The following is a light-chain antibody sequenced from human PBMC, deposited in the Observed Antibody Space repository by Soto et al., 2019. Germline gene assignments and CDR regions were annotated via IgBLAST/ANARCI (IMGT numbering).Light chain of an antibody. V-gene: IGKV1-5*01. Sequence: IQMTQYQSTLSASVGARVTITCPASQNISNWLAWYQQKPGKAPKLLIYDASSLESGVPSRFSGSGSGTEFTLTISSLQPDDFATYYCLQDYDYPRTFGQGTKVDIK. CDR3: LQDYDYPRT. CDR1: QNISNW. J-gene: IGKJ1*01. CDR2: DAS.